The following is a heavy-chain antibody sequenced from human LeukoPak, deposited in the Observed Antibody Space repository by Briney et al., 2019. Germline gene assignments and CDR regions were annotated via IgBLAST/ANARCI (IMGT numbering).Heavy chain of an antibody. CDR2: ISTSSSYT. CDR1: GFTFSSYS. D-gene: IGHD3-22*01. Sequence: PGGSLRLSCAASGFTFSSYSMNWVRQAPGKGLEWVSSISTSSSYTNYADSVKGRFTISRDNAKNSLYLQMNSLRAEDTAVYYCARGDYDSSGYENSYDYWGQGTLVTVSS. J-gene: IGHJ4*02. V-gene: IGHV3-21*01. CDR3: ARGDYDSSGYENSYDY.